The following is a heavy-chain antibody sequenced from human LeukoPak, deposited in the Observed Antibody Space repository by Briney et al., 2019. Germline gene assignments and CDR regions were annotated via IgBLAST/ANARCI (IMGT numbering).Heavy chain of an antibody. Sequence: EASVKVSCKASGGTFSSYAISWVRQAPGQGLEWMGGIIPIFGTANYAQKFQGRVTITTDESTSTAYMELSSLRSEDTAVYYCARGSITYCDFWSGCYENDYWGQGTLVTVSS. CDR1: GGTFSSYA. CDR2: IIPIFGTA. D-gene: IGHD3-3*01. J-gene: IGHJ4*02. V-gene: IGHV1-69*05. CDR3: ARGSITYCDFWSGCYENDY.